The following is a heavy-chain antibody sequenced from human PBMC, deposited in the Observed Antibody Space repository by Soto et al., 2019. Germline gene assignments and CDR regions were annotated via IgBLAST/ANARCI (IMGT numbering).Heavy chain of an antibody. CDR1: GGSISGFF. CDR2: VYTSGDT. Sequence: QVHLQESGPRLVKPSETLSLTCTVSGGSISGFFWSWFRQPAGKGLEWIGRVYTSGDTNPNPSLESRLAMSVDTSRNQFSLELTSVTAADTAVYYCGREGSGLRRRAFDNWGQGTMVTVSS. J-gene: IGHJ3*02. CDR3: GREGSGLRRRAFDN. D-gene: IGHD6-19*01. V-gene: IGHV4-4*07.